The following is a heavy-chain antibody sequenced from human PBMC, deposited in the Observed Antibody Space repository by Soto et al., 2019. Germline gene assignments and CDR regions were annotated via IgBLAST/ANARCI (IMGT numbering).Heavy chain of an antibody. V-gene: IGHV1-69*01. Sequence: QVQLLQSGAEVKKPGSSVKVSCKSSGGTFTTYTINWVRLAAGQGLEWMGGVIPVRNSSHVAQKLQERVTRSVVESTATAYTALRSWRSEGTAVYYWARGDKTDWSEMKYWCPGKLVTVSS. CDR1: GGTFTTYT. CDR2: VIPVRNSS. CDR3: ARGDKTDWSEMKY. J-gene: IGHJ4*02. D-gene: IGHD2-21*01.